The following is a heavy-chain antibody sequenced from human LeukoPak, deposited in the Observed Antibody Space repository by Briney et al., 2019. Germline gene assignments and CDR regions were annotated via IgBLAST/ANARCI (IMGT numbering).Heavy chain of an antibody. Sequence: PGGSLRLSCAASGFTFSSYAMSWVRQAPGKGLEWVSAISGSGGSTYYADSVKGRFTISRDNSKNTLYLQMNSLRAEDTAVYYCAKDPYPHTAVAGTFGYWGQGTLVTVSS. CDR2: ISGSGGST. D-gene: IGHD6-19*01. J-gene: IGHJ4*02. V-gene: IGHV3-23*01. CDR3: AKDPYPHTAVAGTFGY. CDR1: GFTFSSYA.